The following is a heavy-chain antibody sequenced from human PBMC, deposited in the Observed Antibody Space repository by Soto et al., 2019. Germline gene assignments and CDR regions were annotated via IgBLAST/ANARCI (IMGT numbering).Heavy chain of an antibody. J-gene: IGHJ6*02. CDR3: ARSIAGAYYYYYYVMDV. V-gene: IGHV4-61*01. Sequence: SETLSLTCTVSGGSVSSGSYYWSWIRQPPGKGLEWIGYIYYSGSTNYNPSLKSRVTISVDTSKNQFSLKLSFVTAADTAVYYCARSIAGAYYYYYYVMDVWGQGTTVTVSS. CDR2: IYYSGST. D-gene: IGHD6-13*01. CDR1: GGSVSSGSYY.